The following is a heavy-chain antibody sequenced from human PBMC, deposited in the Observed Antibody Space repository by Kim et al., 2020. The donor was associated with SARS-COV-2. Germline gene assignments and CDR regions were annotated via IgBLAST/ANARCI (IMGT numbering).Heavy chain of an antibody. Sequence: NPTRKVRVTISVDTSKNPFSLKLSSVTAADTAVYYCAAYTMVRGVTWFDPWGQGTLVTVSS. CDR3: AAYTMVRGVTWFDP. V-gene: IGHV4-4*09. J-gene: IGHJ5*02. D-gene: IGHD3-10*01.